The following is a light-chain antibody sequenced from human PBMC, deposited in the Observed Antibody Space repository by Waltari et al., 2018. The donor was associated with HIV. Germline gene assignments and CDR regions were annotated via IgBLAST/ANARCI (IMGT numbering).Light chain of an antibody. CDR2: NVN. CDR1: SGDVGGYNF. J-gene: IGLJ2*01. V-gene: IGLV2-14*03. CDR3: SSYTSSGPRYVL. Sequence: QSALTQPASVSGSPGQSITISCTGTSGDVGGYNFVSWYQKPPGKAPKLIIYNVNSRPSWFSIRFSGSWSANTASLTISVLQAEDEADYFCSSYTSSGPRYVLFGGGTRLTVL.